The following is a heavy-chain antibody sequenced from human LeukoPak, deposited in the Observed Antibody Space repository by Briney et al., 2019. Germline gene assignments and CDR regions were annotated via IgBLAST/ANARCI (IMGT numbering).Heavy chain of an antibody. V-gene: IGHV1-18*01. CDR2: INANNGDT. J-gene: IGHJ4*02. Sequence: ASVKVSCKASGYTFTNYGITWVRQAPGQGLEWMGWINANNGDTNYAQNPQGRLTMTRDTSTSTAYMELRSLRSDDTAVYFCARGPIAAAGDYWGQGTLVSLSS. D-gene: IGHD6-13*01. CDR1: GYTFTNYG. CDR3: ARGPIAAAGDY.